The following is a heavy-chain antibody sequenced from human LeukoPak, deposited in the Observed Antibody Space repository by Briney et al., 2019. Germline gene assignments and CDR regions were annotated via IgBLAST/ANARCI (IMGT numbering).Heavy chain of an antibody. CDR1: GGSFSGYY. J-gene: IGHJ5*02. Sequence: SETLSLTCAVYGGSFSGYYWSWIRQPPGKGLEWIGEINHSGSTNYNPSLKSRVTISVDTSKNQFSLKLSSVTAADTAVYYCARVRGTVIDKGYNWFDPWGQGTLVTVSS. CDR3: ARVRGTVIDKGYNWFDP. D-gene: IGHD4-17*01. CDR2: INHSGST. V-gene: IGHV4-34*01.